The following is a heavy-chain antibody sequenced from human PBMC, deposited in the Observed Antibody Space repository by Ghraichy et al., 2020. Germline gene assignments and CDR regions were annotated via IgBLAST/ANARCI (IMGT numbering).Heavy chain of an antibody. Sequence: GSLRLSCAASGFTFSSYSMNWVRQAPGKGLEWVSSISSSSSYIYYADSVKGRFTISRDNAKNSLYLQMNSLRAEDTAVYYCARDIVVVPAPYYYYGMDVWGQGTTVTVSS. CDR1: GFTFSSYS. D-gene: IGHD2-2*01. CDR3: ARDIVVVPAPYYYYGMDV. V-gene: IGHV3-21*01. CDR2: ISSSSSYI. J-gene: IGHJ6*02.